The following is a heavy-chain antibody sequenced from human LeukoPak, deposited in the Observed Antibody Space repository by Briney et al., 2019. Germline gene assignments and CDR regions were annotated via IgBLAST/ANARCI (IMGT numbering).Heavy chain of an antibody. CDR2: INHSGGT. V-gene: IGHV4-34*01. J-gene: IGHJ4*02. CDR1: GGSFTGYH. D-gene: IGHD6-13*01. CDR3: ARGSEIAAAGTGFYFDY. Sequence: PSETLSLTCAVYGGSFTGYHWSWIRQPPGKGLEWIGEINHSGGTNYNPSLKSRVTISVDTSKNQFSLRLSSVTAADTAFYYCARGSEIAAAGTGFYFDYWGQGNLVTVSS.